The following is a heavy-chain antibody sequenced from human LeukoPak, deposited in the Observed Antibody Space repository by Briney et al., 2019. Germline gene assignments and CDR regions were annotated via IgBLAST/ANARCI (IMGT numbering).Heavy chain of an antibody. Sequence: GASVKVSCKASGGTFSSYTISWVRQAPGQGLEWMGRIIPILGIANYAQKFQGRVTITADKSTSTAYMELSSLRSEDTAVYYCASTSGSYNEGIWGYYYYGMDVWGQGTTVTVSS. CDR2: IIPILGIA. CDR3: ASTSGSYNEGIWGYYYYGMDV. V-gene: IGHV1-69*02. CDR1: GGTFSSYT. J-gene: IGHJ6*02. D-gene: IGHD1-26*01.